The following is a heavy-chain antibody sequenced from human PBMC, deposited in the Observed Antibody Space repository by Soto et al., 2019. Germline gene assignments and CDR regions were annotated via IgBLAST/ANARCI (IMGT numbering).Heavy chain of an antibody. V-gene: IGHV4-4*02. CDR3: AREIVTAGGNNYFDP. J-gene: IGHJ5*02. CDR1: GGTVASSHW. D-gene: IGHD2-21*02. Sequence: SETLSLTCGVSGGTVASSHWWSWVRQSPGGGLEWIGNVYHTGDTNLNPSLQSRVTISVDKSNNQFSLRLNSLAAADTAVYFCAREIVTAGGNNYFDPWGPGTLVTVSS. CDR2: VYHTGDT.